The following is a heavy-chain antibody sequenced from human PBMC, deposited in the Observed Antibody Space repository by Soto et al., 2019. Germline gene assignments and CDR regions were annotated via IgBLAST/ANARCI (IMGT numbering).Heavy chain of an antibody. CDR1: GGSISSGSYY. Sequence: PSETLSLTCTVSGGSISSGSYYWSWIRQPPGKGLEWIGYIDYSGTTYYNPSLKSRITISVDTSNNQFSLKLSSVTAADTAVYYCARVEEEGYNFDYWGHGTLVTVSS. CDR2: IDYSGTT. J-gene: IGHJ4*01. D-gene: IGHD1-1*01. V-gene: IGHV4-30-4*01. CDR3: ARVEEEGYNFDY.